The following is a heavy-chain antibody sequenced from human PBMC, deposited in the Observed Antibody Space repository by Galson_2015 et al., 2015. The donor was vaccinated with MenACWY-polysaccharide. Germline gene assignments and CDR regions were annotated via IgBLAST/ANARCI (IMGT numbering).Heavy chain of an antibody. D-gene: IGHD4-17*01. CDR2: MNPNSGNT. J-gene: IGHJ4*02. CDR1: GYTFTSYD. CDR3: ARDGTTVTLKPYYFDY. V-gene: IGHV1-8*02. Sequence: SVKVSCKASGYTFTSYDINWVRQATGQGLEWMGWMNPNSGNTGYAQKFQGRVTMTRSTSISTAYMELSSLSSEDTAVYFCARDGTTVTLKPYYFDYWGQGTLVTVSS.